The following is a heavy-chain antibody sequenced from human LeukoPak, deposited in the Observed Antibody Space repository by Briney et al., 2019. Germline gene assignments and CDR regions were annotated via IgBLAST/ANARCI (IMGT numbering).Heavy chain of an antibody. CDR2: IIPIFGTA. J-gene: IGHJ5*02. V-gene: IGHV1-69*05. CDR1: GGTFSSYA. D-gene: IGHD5-18*01. Sequence: SVKVTCKASGGTFSSYAISWVRQAPGQGLEWMGGIIPIFGTANYAQKFQGRVTITTDESTSTAYMELSSLRSEDTAVYYCARDRVDTAMANWFDPWGQGTLVTVSS. CDR3: ARDRVDTAMANWFDP.